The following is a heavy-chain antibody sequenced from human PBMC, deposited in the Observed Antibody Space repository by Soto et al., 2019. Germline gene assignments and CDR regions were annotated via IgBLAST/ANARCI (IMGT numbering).Heavy chain of an antibody. D-gene: IGHD2-2*01. V-gene: IGHV4-31*03. Sequence: SETLSLTCTVSGGSISSGGYYWSWIRQHPGKGLEWIGYIYYSGSTYYNPSLKSRVTISVDTSKNQFSLKLSSVTAADTAVYYCARVPCSSTSCISNWFDPWGQGTLVTVSS. CDR3: ARVPCSSTSCISNWFDP. CDR1: GGSISSGGYY. CDR2: IYYSGST. J-gene: IGHJ5*02.